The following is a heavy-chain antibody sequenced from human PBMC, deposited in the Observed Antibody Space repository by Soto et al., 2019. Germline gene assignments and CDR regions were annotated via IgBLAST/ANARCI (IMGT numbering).Heavy chain of an antibody. V-gene: IGHV3-30*18. CDR2: ISYDGSNT. CDR1: GFTFRSSG. Sequence: QVQLAESGGGVVQPGRSLRLSCAASGFTFRSSGMHWVRQAPGKGLEWVAFISYDGSNTYSADSVKGRFTLSRDNSKNTLYLQMNSLRADDTAVYYCAKDHLLYGTVFDYWGQGTLVTVSS. D-gene: IGHD1-1*01. J-gene: IGHJ4*02. CDR3: AKDHLLYGTVFDY.